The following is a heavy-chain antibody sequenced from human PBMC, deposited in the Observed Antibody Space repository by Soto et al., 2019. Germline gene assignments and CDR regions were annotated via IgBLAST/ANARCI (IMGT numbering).Heavy chain of an antibody. CDR1: GFIFSGHW. CDR3: TMHGFCTFDY. V-gene: IGHV3-7*01. Sequence: EVQLVESGGGLVQPGGSLRLSCAASGFIFSGHWMGWVHQAPGKGLEWVANINKDGSEVKYVDSVKGRFFASIDNAKSSLYFQMSSLRAEDTAVYFFTMHGFCTFDYWGQGSLVTVSS. D-gene: IGHD4-17*01. CDR2: INKDGSEV. J-gene: IGHJ4*02.